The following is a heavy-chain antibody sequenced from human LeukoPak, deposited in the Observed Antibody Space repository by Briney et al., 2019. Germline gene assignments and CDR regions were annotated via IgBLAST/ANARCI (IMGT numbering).Heavy chain of an antibody. CDR3: ARVYASDY. V-gene: IGHV3-30*03. CDR1: GFTISSYG. J-gene: IGHJ4*02. D-gene: IGHD3-10*01. CDR2: ISYDGSNK. Sequence: PGGSLRLSCATSGFTISSYGMHWVRQAPGKGLEWVAVISYDGSNKYYADSVKGRFTIFRDNSKNTLYLQMNSLRAEDTAVYYCARVYASDYWGQETLVTVSS.